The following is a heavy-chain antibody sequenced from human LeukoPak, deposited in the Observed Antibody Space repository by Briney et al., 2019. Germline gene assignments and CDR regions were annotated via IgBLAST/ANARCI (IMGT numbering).Heavy chain of an antibody. CDR2: TYYRSKWYN. CDR1: GDSVSSNSAA. Sequence: SQTLSLTCAISGDSVSSNSAAWNWIRQSPSRGLEWLGRTYYRSKWYNGYAVSVKSRITINPDTSKNQFSLQLNSVTPEDTAVYYCASSDRSGGSCHFDYWGQGTLVTVSS. J-gene: IGHJ4*02. V-gene: IGHV6-1*01. D-gene: IGHD2-15*01. CDR3: ASSDRSGGSCHFDY.